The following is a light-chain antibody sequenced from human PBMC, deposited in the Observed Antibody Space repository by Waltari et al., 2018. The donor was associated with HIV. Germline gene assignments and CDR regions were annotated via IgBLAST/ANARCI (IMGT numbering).Light chain of an antibody. CDR3: QAWDSSTWM. Sequence: SYELTQPPSVSVSPGQTARITCSGDHLGDKYACWYPQKPGQSPVLVIYQDGKRPSGIPERFSGSNSGNTATLIISGTQAMDEADYYCQAWDSSTWMFGGGTKLTVL. J-gene: IGLJ3*02. V-gene: IGLV3-1*01. CDR2: QDG. CDR1: HLGDKY.